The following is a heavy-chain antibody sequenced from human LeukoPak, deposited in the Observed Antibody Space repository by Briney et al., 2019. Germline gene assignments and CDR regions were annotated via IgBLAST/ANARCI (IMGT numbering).Heavy chain of an antibody. CDR3: AIGTLRGEY. J-gene: IGHJ4*02. V-gene: IGHV3-33*01. CDR2: IWYDGSNK. CDR1: GFTFSSYG. D-gene: IGHD1-1*01. Sequence: GGSLRLSCVASGFTFSSYGMHWVRQAPGKGLEWVAVIWYDGSNKDYADSVKGRFTISRDNSKNTLYLQMNSLRAEDTAVYYCAIGTLRGEYWGQGTLVTVSS.